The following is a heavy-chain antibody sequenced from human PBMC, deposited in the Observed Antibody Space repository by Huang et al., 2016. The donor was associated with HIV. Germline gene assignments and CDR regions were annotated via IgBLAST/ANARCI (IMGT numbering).Heavy chain of an antibody. D-gene: IGHD6-19*01. Sequence: VKLLESGGGLVQPGGSLRLSCAASGFSFSSYTMTWVRQAPGKGLEWVSSIRGSDNTTFYADSVKGRFTISRDKSKNTLYLQMKSLRVDDTAVYYCAKDRVAGTGHCFDPWGQGTLVTVSS. J-gene: IGHJ5*02. CDR3: AKDRVAGTGHCFDP. V-gene: IGHV3-23*01. CDR1: GFSFSSYT. CDR2: IRGSDNTT.